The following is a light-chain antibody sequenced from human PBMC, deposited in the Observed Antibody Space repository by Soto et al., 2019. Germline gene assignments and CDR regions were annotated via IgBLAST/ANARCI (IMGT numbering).Light chain of an antibody. CDR2: EVS. Sequence: QSALTQPASASGSPGQSITISCTGTSSDVGGYDYVSWYQHFPGKAPKLIIYEVSNRPSGVSNRFSGSKSGNTASLTISGLQAEDEADYYCSSYTSSITVDVVFGGGTKLTVL. CDR3: SSYTSSITVDVV. CDR1: SSDVGGYDY. V-gene: IGLV2-14*01. J-gene: IGLJ2*01.